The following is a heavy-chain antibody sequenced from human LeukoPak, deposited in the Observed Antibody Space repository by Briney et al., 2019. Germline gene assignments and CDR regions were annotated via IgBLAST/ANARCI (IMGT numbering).Heavy chain of an antibody. J-gene: IGHJ4*02. CDR1: GLTFGEYA. Sequence: GGSLRLSCTASGLTFGEYAMTWLRQAPGKGLEWVSFIRSKAYGGTTEYAASVKGRFTISRDDSKSIAYLQMNSLKTEDTAVYYCTRYRSSSLGESFDYWGQGTLVTVSS. D-gene: IGHD6-6*01. V-gene: IGHV3-49*03. CDR2: IRSKAYGGTT. CDR3: TRYRSSSLGESFDY.